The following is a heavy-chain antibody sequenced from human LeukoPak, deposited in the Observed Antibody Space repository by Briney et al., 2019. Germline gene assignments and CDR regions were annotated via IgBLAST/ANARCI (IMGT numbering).Heavy chain of an antibody. D-gene: IGHD2-2*02. J-gene: IGHJ5*02. CDR3: AKGSDQLLYFNWFDP. CDR2: ISGSGGST. Sequence: GGSLRLSCAASGFTFSSYAMSWVRQAPGKGLEWVSAISGSGGSTYYADSVKGRFTISRDNSKNTLYLQMNSLRAEDTAVYYCAKGSDQLLYFNWFDPWGQGTLVTVSS. CDR1: GFTFSSYA. V-gene: IGHV3-23*01.